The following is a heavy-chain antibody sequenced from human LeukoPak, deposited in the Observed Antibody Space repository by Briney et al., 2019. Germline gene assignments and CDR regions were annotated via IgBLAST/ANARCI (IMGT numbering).Heavy chain of an antibody. D-gene: IGHD6-13*01. CDR2: ISGSGGST. Sequence: GGSLRLSRAASGFTFSSYAMSWVRQAPGKGLEWVSAISGSGGSTYYADSVKGRFTISRDNSKNTLYLQMNSLRAEDTAVYYCAKGIAAAGTFSPVGYWGQGTLVTVSS. V-gene: IGHV3-23*01. CDR1: GFTFSSYA. J-gene: IGHJ4*02. CDR3: AKGIAAAGTFSPVGY.